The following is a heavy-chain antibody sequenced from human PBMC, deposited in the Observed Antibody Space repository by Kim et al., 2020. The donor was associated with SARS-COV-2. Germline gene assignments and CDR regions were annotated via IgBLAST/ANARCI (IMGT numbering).Heavy chain of an antibody. Sequence: GGSLRLSCAASGFTFSNYWMHWVRQAPGKGLVWVSRINTDGTVTTYADSVKGRFTISRDNEKNTLYLQMNSLRAEDTAVYYCAKFFTWFDPWGQGTLVAV. J-gene: IGHJ5*02. CDR1: GFTFSNYW. V-gene: IGHV3-74*01. CDR2: INTDGTVT. CDR3: AKFFTWFDP. D-gene: IGHD3-3*01.